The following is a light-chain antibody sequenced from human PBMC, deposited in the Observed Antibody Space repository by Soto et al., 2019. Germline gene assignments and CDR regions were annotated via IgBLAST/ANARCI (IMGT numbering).Light chain of an antibody. CDR3: QVWDITTDHYV. Sequence: SSELTQPPSVSVAPEKTARLTCGGDNIGSKRVHWYRQKPGQAPVLVIYYDSDRPSGIPERFSGSNSGNTATLTINRVEDGDEADYYCQVWDITTDHYVFGTGTKLTVL. J-gene: IGLJ1*01. V-gene: IGLV3-21*04. CDR1: NIGSKR. CDR2: YDS.